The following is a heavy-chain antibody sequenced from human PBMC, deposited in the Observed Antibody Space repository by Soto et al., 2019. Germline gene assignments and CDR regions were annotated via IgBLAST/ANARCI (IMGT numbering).Heavy chain of an antibody. CDR3: ARDEVPAANWLDR. J-gene: IGHJ5*02. CDR2: ISGYNGNT. CDR1: GYIFINYG. Sequence: AAVKVSCKASGYIFINYGITWVRQAPGQGLEWMGWISGYNGNTKYADKLQGRVTMTTDTSTTTAYMELRSLRSDDTAVYYCARDEVPAANWLDRWGQGTLVTVSS. V-gene: IGHV1-18*01. D-gene: IGHD2-2*01.